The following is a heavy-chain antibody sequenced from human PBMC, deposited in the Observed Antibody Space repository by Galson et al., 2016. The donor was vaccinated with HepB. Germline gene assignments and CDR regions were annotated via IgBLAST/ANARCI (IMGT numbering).Heavy chain of an antibody. CDR3: ARGGSGYYDAFHI. CDR2: INPNNGDP. V-gene: IGHV1-2*02. J-gene: IGHJ3*02. Sequence: SVKVSCKASGFPFTGYYMHWVRQAPGQGLEWLGWINPNNGDPHYAQNFQGRVTMTRDTSITTVDMELSRLRSDDTAIYYCARGGSGYYDAFHIWGQGTMVTVSS. CDR1: GFPFTGYY. D-gene: IGHD5-12*01.